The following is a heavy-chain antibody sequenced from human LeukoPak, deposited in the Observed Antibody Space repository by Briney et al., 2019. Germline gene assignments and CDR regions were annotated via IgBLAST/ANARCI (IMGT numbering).Heavy chain of an antibody. D-gene: IGHD1-26*01. CDR1: GYTFTNYG. V-gene: IGHV1-24*01. J-gene: IGHJ4*02. CDR3: AADHSESSMTFDY. Sequence: ASVKVSCKASGYTFTNYGISWVRQAPGQGLEWMGGFDPEDGETIYAQKFQGRVTMTEDTSADTAYMELSTLGSEDTALYYCAADHSESSMTFDYWGQGTLVTVSS. CDR2: FDPEDGET.